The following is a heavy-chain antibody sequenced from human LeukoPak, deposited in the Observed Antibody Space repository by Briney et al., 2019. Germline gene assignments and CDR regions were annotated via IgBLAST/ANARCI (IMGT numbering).Heavy chain of an antibody. V-gene: IGHV3-30*01. CDR2: ISYDGSEK. CDR1: GFTFRSYA. J-gene: IGHJ4*02. D-gene: IGHD1-26*01. Sequence: GGSLRLSCAASGFTFRSYAMHWVRQTPGKGLEWVAVISYDGSEKYYADSVKGRFTISRDNSKNTVFVQMNSLRGEDTAVYYCASGAPIPSDKYYFDYWGQGTLVTVSS. CDR3: ASGAPIPSDKYYFDY.